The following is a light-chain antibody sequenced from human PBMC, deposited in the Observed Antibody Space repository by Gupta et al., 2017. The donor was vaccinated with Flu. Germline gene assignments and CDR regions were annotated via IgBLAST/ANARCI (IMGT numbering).Light chain of an antibody. Sequence: DVVMTQSPLFLAVTLGQPASISCRSSQGLVYSDGNTYLHWFQQRPGQSPRRLIHLVSSRDSGVPDRFSGSGSGTYFTLRISRVEADDVGVYYCMQGAHRPWTFGQGTKVEI. CDR3: MQGAHRPWT. J-gene: IGKJ1*01. CDR2: LVS. CDR1: QGLVYSDGNTY. V-gene: IGKV2-30*01.